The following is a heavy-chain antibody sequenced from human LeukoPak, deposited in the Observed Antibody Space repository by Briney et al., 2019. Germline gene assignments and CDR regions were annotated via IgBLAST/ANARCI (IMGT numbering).Heavy chain of an antibody. J-gene: IGHJ5*02. CDR2: FDPEDGET. V-gene: IGHV1-24*01. Sequence: GASVKVSCKVSGYTLTELSMHWVRQAPGKGLEWMGGFDPEDGETIYAQKFQGRVTMTEDTSTDTAYMELSSLRSEDTAVYYCATQRLSITMVRGVIITPFDPWGQGTLVTVSS. CDR3: ATQRLSITMVRGVIITPFDP. D-gene: IGHD3-10*01. CDR1: GYTLTELS.